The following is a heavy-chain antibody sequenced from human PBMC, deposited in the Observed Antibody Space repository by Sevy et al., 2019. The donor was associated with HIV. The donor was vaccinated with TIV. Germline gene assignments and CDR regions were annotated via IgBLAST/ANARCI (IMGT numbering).Heavy chain of an antibody. V-gene: IGHV3-30-3*01. D-gene: IGHD6-19*01. J-gene: IGHJ3*02. CDR3: ARGVELIAVAGTGDAFDI. CDR1: GFTFSSYA. Sequence: GGSLRLSCAASGFTFSSYAMHWVRQAPGKGLEWVAVISYDGSNKYYADSVKGRFTISRDNSKNTLYLQINSLRAEDTAVYYCARGVELIAVAGTGDAFDIWGQGTMVTVSS. CDR2: ISYDGSNK.